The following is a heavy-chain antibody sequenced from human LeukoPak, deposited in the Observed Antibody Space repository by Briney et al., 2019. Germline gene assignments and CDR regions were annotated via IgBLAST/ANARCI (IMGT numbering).Heavy chain of an antibody. J-gene: IGHJ4*02. CDR1: GASISSGSYY. CDR3: ARDAHYAYSSQEY. CDR2: IYTSGST. D-gene: IGHD6-13*01. V-gene: IGHV4-61*02. Sequence: PSETLSLTCTVSGASISSGSYYWSWIRQPAGKGLEWIGRIYTSGSTNYNPSLKSRLTISVDTSKNQFSLKLSSVTAADTAVYYCARDAHYAYSSQEYWGQGTLVTVS.